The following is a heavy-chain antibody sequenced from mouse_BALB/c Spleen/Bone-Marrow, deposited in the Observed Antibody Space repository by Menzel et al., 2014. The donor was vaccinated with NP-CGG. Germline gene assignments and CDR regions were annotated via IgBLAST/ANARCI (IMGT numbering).Heavy chain of an antibody. CDR3: ARGIRGSGMDY. CDR1: GFTFSSYT. D-gene: IGHD3-2*02. Sequence: EVKLVESGGGLVQLGGSLKLSCAASGFTFSSYTMSWVRQTPEKRLEWVAYISNGGGSTYYPDTVKGRFTISRDNAKNTLYLQMSSLKSEDTAMYYCARGIRGSGMDYWGQGTSVTVSS. CDR2: ISNGGGST. J-gene: IGHJ4*01. V-gene: IGHV5-12-2*01.